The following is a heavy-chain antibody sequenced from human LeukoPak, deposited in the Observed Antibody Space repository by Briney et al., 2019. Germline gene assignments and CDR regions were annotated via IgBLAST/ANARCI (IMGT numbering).Heavy chain of an antibody. V-gene: IGHV3-9*01. CDR3: AKDIGSGWYYFDY. D-gene: IGHD6-19*01. Sequence: GGSLRLSCAASGFTFDDYAMHWVRQAPGKGLEWVSGISWNSGSIGYADSVKGRFTISRDNAKNSLYLQMNSLRAGDTALYYCAKDIGSGWYYFDYWGQGTLVTVSS. J-gene: IGHJ4*02. CDR1: GFTFDDYA. CDR2: ISWNSGSI.